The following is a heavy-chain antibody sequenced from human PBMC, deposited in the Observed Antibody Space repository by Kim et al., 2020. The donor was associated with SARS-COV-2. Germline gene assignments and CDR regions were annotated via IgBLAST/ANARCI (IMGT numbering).Heavy chain of an antibody. J-gene: IGHJ6*02. D-gene: IGHD1-20*01. CDR1: GFTFRATL. Sequence: GGSLRLSCAASGFTFRATLLRWVRPAPGPGLDWFSLLSPYVLDTYYADSVRGRFTISRDNSKNTMFLQMNSLRDEDTAIYFCAKSVSGNYAMDVWGQGTTVTVSS. CDR2: LSPYVLDT. CDR3: AKSVSGNYAMDV. V-gene: IGHV3-23*01.